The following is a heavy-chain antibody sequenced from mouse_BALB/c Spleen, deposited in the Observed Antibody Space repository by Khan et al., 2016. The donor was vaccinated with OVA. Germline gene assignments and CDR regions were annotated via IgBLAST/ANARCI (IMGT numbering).Heavy chain of an antibody. CDR1: GYTFTNYW. V-gene: IGHV1S132*01. D-gene: IGHD2-1*01. CDR3: ARGYCGNYEFAY. Sequence: QVQLKQSGAELVKPGASVKLSCKTSGYTFTNYWIQWVKQRPGQGLGWIGQIFPGTGTTYSNENFKAKATLTVDTSSSTAYMHLSSLTSEDSAVYFCARGYCGNYEFAYWGQGALVTVSA. J-gene: IGHJ3*01. CDR2: IFPGTGTT.